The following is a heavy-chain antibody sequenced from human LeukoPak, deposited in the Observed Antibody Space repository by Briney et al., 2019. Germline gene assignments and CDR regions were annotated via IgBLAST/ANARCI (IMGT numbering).Heavy chain of an antibody. CDR2: MNPNSGNT. CDR1: GYTFTSYD. D-gene: IGHD3-22*01. V-gene: IGHV1-8*01. CDR3: ARVNDSSGYYSSSFDY. Sequence: ASVKVSCKASGYTFTSYDINWVRQATGQGLEWMGWMNPNSGNTGYAQKFQGRVTMTRNTSISTAYMELSSLRSEDTAVYYCARVNDSSGYYSSSFDYWGQGTLVSVSS. J-gene: IGHJ4*02.